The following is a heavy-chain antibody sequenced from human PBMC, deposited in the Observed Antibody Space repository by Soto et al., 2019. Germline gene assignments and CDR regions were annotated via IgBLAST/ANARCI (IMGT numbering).Heavy chain of an antibody. CDR1: GGSMTSGDQY. V-gene: IGHV4-31*03. J-gene: IGHJ6*02. CDR2: INHRGSL. CDR3: ARGLPQRQGRNMDV. D-gene: IGHD1-1*01. Sequence: PSETLSLTCTVTGGSMTSGDQYWTWIRHRPGEGLEWLGYINHRGSLYYNPSLKSRVSISVDTPKNQFSLNLSSVTAADTAVYYCARGLPQRQGRNMDVWGQGTTVTVSS.